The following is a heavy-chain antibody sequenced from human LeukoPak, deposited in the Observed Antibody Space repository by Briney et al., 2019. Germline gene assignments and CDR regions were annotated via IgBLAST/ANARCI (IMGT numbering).Heavy chain of an antibody. V-gene: IGHV3-23*01. CDR3: ARGVYWSLDY. CDR2: IAGGDEST. D-gene: IGHD1-1*01. Sequence: EGSLRLSCAISGFIFNTNGMNWVRQSPGKGLEWLATIAGGDESTYYADSVKGRFAISRDNSKNTVFLHMNSPRVEDTAVYYCARGVYWSLDYWGQGTPVTVSS. CDR1: GFIFNTNG. J-gene: IGHJ4*02.